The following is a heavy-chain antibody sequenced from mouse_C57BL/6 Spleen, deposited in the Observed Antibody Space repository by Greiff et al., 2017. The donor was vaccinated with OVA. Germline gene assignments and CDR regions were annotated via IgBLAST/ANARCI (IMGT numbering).Heavy chain of an antibody. D-gene: IGHD2-2*01. CDR2: IRSKSNNYAT. Sequence: EVKLMESGGGLVQPKGSLKLSCAASGFSFNTYAMNWVRQAPGKGLEWVARIRSKSNNYATYYADSVKDRFTISRDDSESMLYLQMNNLKTEDTAMYYCVREGLYGFDYWGQGTTLTVSS. J-gene: IGHJ2*01. V-gene: IGHV10-1*01. CDR1: GFSFNTYA. CDR3: VREGLYGFDY.